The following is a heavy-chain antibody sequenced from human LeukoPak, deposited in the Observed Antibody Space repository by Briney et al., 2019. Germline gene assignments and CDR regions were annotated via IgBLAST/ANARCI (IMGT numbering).Heavy chain of an antibody. J-gene: IGHJ4*02. CDR1: GGSFSGYY. Sequence: PSETLSLTCAVYGGSFSGYYWSWIRQPPGKGLEWIGEINHSGSTNYNPSLKSRVTISVDTSKNQFSLKLSSVTAADTAVYYCARSPYYYDGSGYWGPGYFDYWGQGTLVAVSS. D-gene: IGHD3-22*01. CDR2: INHSGST. CDR3: ARSPYYYDGSGYWGPGYFDY. V-gene: IGHV4-34*01.